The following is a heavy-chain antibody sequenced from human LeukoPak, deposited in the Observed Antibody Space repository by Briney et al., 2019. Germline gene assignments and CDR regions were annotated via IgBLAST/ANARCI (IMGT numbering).Heavy chain of an antibody. J-gene: IGHJ5*02. V-gene: IGHV4-38-2*02. D-gene: IGHD4-17*01. CDR2: IYRTGST. CDR3: ARGDDDYGDYVWFDP. Sequence: PSETLSLTCTVSGYFITSGYYWGWIRQPPGKGLEWIGNIYRTGSTSYNPSLKSRVTISLDTSKNQFSLKLSSVTAADTAVYYCARGDDDYGDYVWFDPWGQGTLVTVSS. CDR1: GYFITSGYY.